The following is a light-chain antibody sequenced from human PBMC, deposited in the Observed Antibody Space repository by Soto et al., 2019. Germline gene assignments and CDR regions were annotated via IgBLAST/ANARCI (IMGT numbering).Light chain of an antibody. CDR2: GAS. CDR3: QQYGSSRIT. V-gene: IGKV3-20*01. J-gene: IGKJ5*01. Sequence: EIVFTQSPGTPALSPGERATLSCRARQSVSSSYLAWYQQKPGQAPRLLIYGASSRATGIPDRFSGSGSGTDFTLTISRLEPEDFAVYYCQQYGSSRITFGQGTRLEIK. CDR1: QSVSSSY.